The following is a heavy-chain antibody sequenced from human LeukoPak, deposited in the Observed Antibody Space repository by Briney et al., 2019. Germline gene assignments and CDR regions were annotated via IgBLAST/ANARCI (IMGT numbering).Heavy chain of an antibody. V-gene: IGHV3-53*01. CDR1: GFTVSNNN. Sequence: GGSLRLSCAASGFTVSNNNISWVRQAQGKGLEWVSVVYSGGSTYYADSVKGRFTISRDNSKNTLYLQMNSLRAEDTAVYYCAKAKGISCASDCYPDYWGQGTLVTVSS. J-gene: IGHJ4*02. CDR3: AKAKGISCASDCYPDY. D-gene: IGHD2-21*02. CDR2: VYSGGST.